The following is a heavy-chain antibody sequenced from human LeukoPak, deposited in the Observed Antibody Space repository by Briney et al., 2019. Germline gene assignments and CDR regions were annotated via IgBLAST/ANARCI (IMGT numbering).Heavy chain of an antibody. D-gene: IGHD5-24*01. Sequence: PSETLSFTCAVYGGSFSGYYWSWIRQPPGKGLEWIGEINHSGSTNYNPSLKSRVTISVDTSKNQFSLKLSSVTAADTAVYYCASGRDGYNSADYWGQGTLVTVSS. CDR3: ASGRDGYNSADY. CDR2: INHSGST. J-gene: IGHJ4*02. CDR1: GGSFSGYY. V-gene: IGHV4-34*01.